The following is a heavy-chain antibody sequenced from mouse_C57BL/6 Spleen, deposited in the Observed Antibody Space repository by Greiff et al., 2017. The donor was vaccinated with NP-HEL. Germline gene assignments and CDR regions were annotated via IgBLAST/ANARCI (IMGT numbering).Heavy chain of an antibody. J-gene: IGHJ3*01. CDR2: ISSGGSYT. CDR3: ASGWFAY. CDR1: GFTFSSYG. V-gene: IGHV5-6*01. Sequence: EVKLMESGGDLVKPGGSLKLSCAASGFTFSSYGMSWVRQTPDKRLEWVATISSGGSYTYYPDSVKGRFTITRDNAKNTLYLQMSSLKSEDTAMYYCASGWFAYWGQGTLVTVSA.